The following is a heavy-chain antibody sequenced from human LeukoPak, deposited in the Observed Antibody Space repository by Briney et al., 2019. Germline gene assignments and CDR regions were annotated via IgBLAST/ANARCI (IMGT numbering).Heavy chain of an antibody. CDR2: IGAYNGNT. CDR3: ARGGVTMVRGIYYYYYYMDV. Sequence: ASVKVSCKTSGFTFTNYGFSWVRQAPGQRLEWMGWIGAYNGNTNYAQKLQGRVTMTTDTSTSTAYMELRSLRSDDTAVYYCARGGVTMVRGIYYYYYYMDVWGKGTTVTVSS. J-gene: IGHJ6*03. D-gene: IGHD3-10*01. V-gene: IGHV1-18*01. CDR1: GFTFTNYG.